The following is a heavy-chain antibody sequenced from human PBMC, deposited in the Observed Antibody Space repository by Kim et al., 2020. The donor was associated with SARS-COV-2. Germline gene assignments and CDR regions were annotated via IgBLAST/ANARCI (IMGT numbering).Heavy chain of an antibody. Sequence: SETLSLTCAVYGGSFSGYYWSWIRQPPGKGLEWIGEINHSGSTNYNPSLKSRVTISVDTSKNQFSLKLSSVTAADTAVYYCATYPSSKGGYVDVWGQGTT. CDR2: INHSGST. CDR3: ATYPSSKGGYVDV. J-gene: IGHJ6*02. D-gene: IGHD2-2*01. CDR1: GGSFSGYY. V-gene: IGHV4-34*01.